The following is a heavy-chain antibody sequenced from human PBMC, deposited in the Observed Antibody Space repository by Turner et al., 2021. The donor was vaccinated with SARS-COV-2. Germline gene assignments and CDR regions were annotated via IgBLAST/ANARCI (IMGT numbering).Heavy chain of an antibody. D-gene: IGHD6-13*01. V-gene: IGHV4-59*08. CDR2: ISHRGTT. CDR1: GVSITTYY. Sequence: QVQLQESGSGLVKPSETLSLTCSVSGVSITTYYWSWIRQPPGKGLEYIGYISHRGTTHYDPSLRGRVTISIDMSKNQFSLQLNSVTAADTAVYYCARLSAAALDPWGQGTLVTVFS. CDR3: ARLSAAALDP. J-gene: IGHJ5*02.